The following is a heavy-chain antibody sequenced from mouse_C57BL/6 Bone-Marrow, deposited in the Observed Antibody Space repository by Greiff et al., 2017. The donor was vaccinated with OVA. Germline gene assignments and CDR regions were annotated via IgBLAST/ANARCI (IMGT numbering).Heavy chain of an antibody. CDR1: GYTFTSYW. Sequence: QVQLQQPGAELVRPGSSVKLSCKASGYTFTSYWMDWVKQRPGQGLEWIGNIYPSDSETHYTQKFKDKATLTVDKSSSTAFMQLSSLTSEDSAVYYCECTNWYFDVWGTGTTVTVSS. CDR2: IYPSDSET. V-gene: IGHV1-61*01. CDR3: ECTNWYFDV. J-gene: IGHJ1*03. D-gene: IGHD2-14*01.